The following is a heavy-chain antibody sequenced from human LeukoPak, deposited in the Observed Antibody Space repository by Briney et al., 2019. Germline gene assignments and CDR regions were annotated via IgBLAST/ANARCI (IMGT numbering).Heavy chain of an antibody. Sequence: PGGSLRLSCAASGFTFSSYSMNWIRQAPGKGLEWVSSISSSSSYIYYADSVKGRFSISRDNAKNSLYLQMNSLRAEDTAVYYCARPGDSSGPGHYWGQGTLVTVSS. J-gene: IGHJ4*02. D-gene: IGHD3-22*01. CDR3: ARPGDSSGPGHY. CDR1: GFTFSSYS. V-gene: IGHV3-21*01. CDR2: ISSSSSYI.